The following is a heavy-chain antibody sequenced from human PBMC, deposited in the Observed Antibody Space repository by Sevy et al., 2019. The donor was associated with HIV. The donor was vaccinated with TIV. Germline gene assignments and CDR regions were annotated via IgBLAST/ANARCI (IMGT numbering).Heavy chain of an antibody. CDR2: ISGSGASK. V-gene: IGHV3-23*01. Sequence: GGSLRLSCTPSGFTFMSYAMSWVRQAPGKGLEWVSDISGSGASKNYADSVKGRFTISRDNSNKTLYLQMNSLTAEDTGVYYCGKIKRCWPQGAFYVWGQG. D-gene: IGHD2-21*01. CDR3: GKIKRCWPQGAFYV. J-gene: IGHJ3*01. CDR1: GFTFMSYA.